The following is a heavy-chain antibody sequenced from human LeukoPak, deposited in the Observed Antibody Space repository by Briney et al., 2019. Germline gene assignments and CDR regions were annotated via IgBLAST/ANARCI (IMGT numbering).Heavy chain of an antibody. J-gene: IGHJ4*02. V-gene: IGHV3-33*01. CDR3: ARDWAVAGSYYFDY. D-gene: IGHD6-19*01. CDR1: GFTFSSDG. Sequence: GRSLRLSCAASGFTFSSDGMHWVRQAPGKGLEWVAVIWYDGSNKYYADSVKGRFTISRDNSKNTLYLQMNSLRAEDTAVYYCARDWAVAGSYYFDYWGQGTLVTVSS. CDR2: IWYDGSNK.